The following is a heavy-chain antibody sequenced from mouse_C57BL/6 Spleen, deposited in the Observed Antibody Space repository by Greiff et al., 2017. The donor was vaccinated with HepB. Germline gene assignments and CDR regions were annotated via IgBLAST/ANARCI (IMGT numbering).Heavy chain of an antibody. J-gene: IGHJ4*01. CDR3: ANYYGHAMDY. CDR1: GYTFTSYW. V-gene: IGHV1-64*01. CDR2: IHPNSGST. Sequence: QVHVKQSGAELVKPGASVKLSCKASGYTFTSYWMHWVKQRPGQGLEWIGMIHPNSGSTNYNEKFKSKATLTVDKSSSTAYMQLSSLTSEDSAVYYCANYYGHAMDYWGQGTSVTVSS. D-gene: IGHD1-1*02.